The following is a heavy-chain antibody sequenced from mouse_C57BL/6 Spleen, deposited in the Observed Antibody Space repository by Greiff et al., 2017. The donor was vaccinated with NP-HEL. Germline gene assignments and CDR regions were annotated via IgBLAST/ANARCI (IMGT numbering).Heavy chain of an antibody. CDR3: AITTVVANYAMDY. CDR2: IYPRSGNT. D-gene: IGHD1-1*01. J-gene: IGHJ4*01. Sequence: QVQLKESGAELARPGASVKLSCKASGYTFTSYGISWVKQRTGQGLEWIGEIYPRSGNTYYNEKFKGKATLTADKSSSTAYMELRSLTSEDSAVYFCAITTVVANYAMDYWGQGTSVTVSS. CDR1: GYTFTSYG. V-gene: IGHV1-81*01.